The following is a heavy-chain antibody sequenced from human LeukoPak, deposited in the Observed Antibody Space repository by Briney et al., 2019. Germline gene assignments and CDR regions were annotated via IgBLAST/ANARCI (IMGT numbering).Heavy chain of an antibody. CDR2: ISGSGGST. V-gene: IGHV3-23*01. D-gene: IGHD3-22*01. J-gene: IGHJ4*02. CDR1: GFTFSSYS. CDR3: AKVRAYYDSSGYLAY. Sequence: AGGSLRLSCAASGFTFSSYSMNWVRQAPGKGLEWVSAISGSGGSTYYADSVKGRFTISRDNSKNTLYLQMNSLRAEDTAVYYCAKVRAYYDSSGYLAYWGQGTLVTVSS.